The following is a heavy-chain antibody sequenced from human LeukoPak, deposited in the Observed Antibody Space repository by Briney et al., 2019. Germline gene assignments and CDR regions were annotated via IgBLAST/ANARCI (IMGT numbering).Heavy chain of an antibody. J-gene: IGHJ3*02. CDR2: INPNSGGT. CDR1: GYTFTGYY. CDR3: AREEGNWGDAFDI. Sequence: ASVKVSCKASGYTFTGYYMHWERQAPGQGLEWMGWINPNSGGTNYAQKFQGRVTMTRDTSISTAYMELSRLRSDDTAVYYCAREEGNWGDAFDIWGQGTMVTVSS. V-gene: IGHV1-2*02. D-gene: IGHD7-27*01.